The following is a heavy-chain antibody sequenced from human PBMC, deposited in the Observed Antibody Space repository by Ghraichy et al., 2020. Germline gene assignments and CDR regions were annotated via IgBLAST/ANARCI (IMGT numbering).Heavy chain of an antibody. Sequence: SETLSLTCIVSGASISSFYWSWVRQPPGHGLEWIGYISYSGSTSYNPSLRSRVTISLDTSKNQFSLNLSFVTTADTAVYYCTKTSRWYLLDYWGQGALVTVSP. D-gene: IGHD6-13*01. V-gene: IGHV4-59*01. J-gene: IGHJ4*02. CDR2: ISYSGST. CDR3: TKTSRWYLLDY. CDR1: GASISSFY.